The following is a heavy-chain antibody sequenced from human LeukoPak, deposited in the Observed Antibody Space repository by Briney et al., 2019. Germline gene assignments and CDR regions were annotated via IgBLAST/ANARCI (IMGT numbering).Heavy chain of an antibody. CDR3: AGYGDYPI. V-gene: IGHV4-59*01. Sequence: SETLSLTCSVSGDSISSDYWSWIRQPPGKGLEWIGYIYRIGNTDYNPSLKSRVTISVDTSKNQFSLKLSSVTAADTAVYYCAGYGDYPIWGKGTLVTVSS. D-gene: IGHD4-17*01. CDR1: GDSISSDY. CDR2: IYRIGNT. J-gene: IGHJ4*02.